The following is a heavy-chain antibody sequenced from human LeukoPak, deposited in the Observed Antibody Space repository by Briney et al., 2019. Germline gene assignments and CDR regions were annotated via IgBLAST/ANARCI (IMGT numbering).Heavy chain of an antibody. CDR1: GFTFSSYA. Sequence: GGSLRLSCAASGFTFSSYAMSWVRQALGKGLEWVSAISGSGGSTYYADSVKGRFTISRDNSKNTLYLQMNSLRAEDTPVYYCAKAPSSSGWFNIPFDYWGQGTLVTVSS. J-gene: IGHJ4*02. V-gene: IGHV3-23*01. D-gene: IGHD6-19*01. CDR2: ISGSGGST. CDR3: AKAPSSSGWFNIPFDY.